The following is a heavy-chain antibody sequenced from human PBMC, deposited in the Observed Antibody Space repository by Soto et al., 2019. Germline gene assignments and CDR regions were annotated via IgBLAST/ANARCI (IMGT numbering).Heavy chain of an antibody. J-gene: IGHJ4*02. D-gene: IGHD1-1*01. CDR3: AKAGATGTTIFVFDY. V-gene: IGHV3-30*18. CDR1: GFTFSSYG. Sequence: GGSLRLSCAASGFTFSSYGMHWVRQAPGEGLEWVAVISYDGSNKYYADSVKGRFTISRDNSKNTLYLQMNSLRAEDTAVYYCAKAGATGTTIFVFDYWGQGTLVTVSS. CDR2: ISYDGSNK.